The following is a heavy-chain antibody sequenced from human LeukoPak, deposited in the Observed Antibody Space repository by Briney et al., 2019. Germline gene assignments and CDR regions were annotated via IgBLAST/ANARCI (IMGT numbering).Heavy chain of an antibody. V-gene: IGHV3-7*01. CDR2: IKQDGSEK. CDR1: GFTFSSYW. D-gene: IGHD2-15*01. Sequence: GGSLRLSCAASGFTFSSYWMSWVRQAPGKGLEWVANIKQDGSEKYYVDSVKGRFTISRDNAKNSLYLQMNSLRAEDTAVYYCARDRTRFCSGGSCYPAGYFDLWGRGTLVTVSS. CDR3: ARDRTRFCSGGSCYPAGYFDL. J-gene: IGHJ2*01.